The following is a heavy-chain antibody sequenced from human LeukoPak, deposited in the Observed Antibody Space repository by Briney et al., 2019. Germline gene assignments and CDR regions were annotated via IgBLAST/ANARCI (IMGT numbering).Heavy chain of an antibody. CDR2: IYTSGST. CDR3: ARRGGYLSFDY. Sequence: SETLSLTCTVSGGSISSYYWSWIRQPPGKGLEWIGYIYTSGSTNYNPSLKSRVTISVDTSKNQFSLKLSSVTAADTAVYYCARRGGYLSFDYWGQGTLVTVSS. J-gene: IGHJ4*02. V-gene: IGHV4-4*09. CDR1: GGSISSYY. D-gene: IGHD5-12*01.